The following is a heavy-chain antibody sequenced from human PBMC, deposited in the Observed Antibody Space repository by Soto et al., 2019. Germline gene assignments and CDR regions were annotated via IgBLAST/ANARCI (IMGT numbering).Heavy chain of an antibody. CDR2: IKEDGNNR. CDR1: GFIFSNYL. Sequence: GGSLRLSCAASGFIFSNYLMNWVRQAPGKGLEWVATIKEDGNNRHYVDSVEGRFTISRDNTKNSLYLQMNSLRAEDTAIYYCARPRLRGMDLWGQGTTVTVSS. V-gene: IGHV3-7*03. CDR3: ARPRLRGMDL. D-gene: IGHD3-10*01. J-gene: IGHJ6*02.